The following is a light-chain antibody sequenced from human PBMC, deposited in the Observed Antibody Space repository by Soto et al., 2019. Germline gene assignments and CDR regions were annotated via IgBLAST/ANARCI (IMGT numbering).Light chain of an antibody. V-gene: IGKV3-11*01. CDR2: AAS. J-gene: IGKJ1*01. CDR3: QQRSNWPVT. CDR1: QSVSSY. Sequence: EIVLTQSPATLSLSPGERATLSCRASQSVSSYLAWYQQKPGQAPRLLIYAASSRDTGIPARFSGSGSGTEFTLTISSLEPEDFAVYYCQQRSNWPVTFGQGTRVDIK.